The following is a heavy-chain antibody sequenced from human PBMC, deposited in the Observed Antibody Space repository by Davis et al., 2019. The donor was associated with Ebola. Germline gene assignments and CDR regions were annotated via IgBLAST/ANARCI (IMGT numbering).Heavy chain of an antibody. D-gene: IGHD1-1*01. Sequence: ASVKVSCKASGYMFTNYGITWVRQAPGQGPEWMGWINTDTANPTYAPGFAGRFSFSLDISIDTAYLEIVSLSTADTATYFCARAPLTGTREAMGFWGQGTLVTVSS. CDR2: INTDTANP. J-gene: IGHJ4*02. CDR3: ARAPLTGTREAMGF. CDR1: GYMFTNYG. V-gene: IGHV7-4-1*01.